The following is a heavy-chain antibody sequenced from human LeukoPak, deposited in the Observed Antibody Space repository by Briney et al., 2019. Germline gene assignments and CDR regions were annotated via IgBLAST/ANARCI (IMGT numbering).Heavy chain of an antibody. CDR3: WVPATAGEGDY. J-gene: IGHJ4*02. D-gene: IGHD2-2*01. V-gene: IGHV3-74*01. CDR1: GFTFSGYW. Sequence: GGSLRPSCAASGFTFSGYWMHWVRQAPGKGLVWVSRINSAGNTTNYADSVKGRFTISRDNAKNTLYLQMNSLRAEDTAVYYCWVPATAGEGDYWGQGTLVTVSS. CDR2: INSAGNTT.